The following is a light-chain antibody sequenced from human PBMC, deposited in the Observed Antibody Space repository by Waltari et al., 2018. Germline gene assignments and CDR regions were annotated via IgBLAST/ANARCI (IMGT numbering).Light chain of an antibody. CDR1: QSISSY. J-gene: IGKJ2*03. V-gene: IGKV1-39*01. Sequence: DIQMTQSPSSLSASVGDRVIITCRASQSISSYLNWYQQKPGKAPKLLIYAASSLQSGVPSRFSGSGSGTDFTLTISSLQPEDFAIYSCQECYGTSFSFGPGTKLEIK. CDR3: QECYGTSFS. CDR2: AAS.